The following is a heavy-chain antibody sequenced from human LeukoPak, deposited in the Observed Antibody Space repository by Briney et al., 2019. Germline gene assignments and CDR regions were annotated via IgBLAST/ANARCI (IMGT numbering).Heavy chain of an antibody. J-gene: IGHJ4*02. CDR2: RKQDGSEK. D-gene: IGHD1-1*01. V-gene: IGHV3-7*01. CDR1: GFTFSSYW. Sequence: GGSLRLSCAASGFTFSSYWMSWVRQAPGKGLEWVANRKQDGSEKYYVDSVKGRFTISRDNAKNSLYLQMNSLRAEDTAVYYCARDSRRYNWNDGYFDYWGQGTLVTVSS. CDR3: ARDSRRYNWNDGYFDY.